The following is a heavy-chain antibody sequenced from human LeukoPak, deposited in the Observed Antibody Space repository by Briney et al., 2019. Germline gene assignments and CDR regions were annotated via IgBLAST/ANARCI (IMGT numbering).Heavy chain of an antibody. D-gene: IGHD6-19*01. Sequence: ASVKVSCKASGYTFTSYYMHWVRQAPGQGPEWMGIINPSGGSTSYAQKFQGRVTMTRDTSTSTVYMELSSLRSEDTAVYYCASCIAVAGMVPDYWGQGTLVTVSS. V-gene: IGHV1-46*01. CDR2: INPSGGST. CDR3: ASCIAVAGMVPDY. J-gene: IGHJ4*02. CDR1: GYTFTSYY.